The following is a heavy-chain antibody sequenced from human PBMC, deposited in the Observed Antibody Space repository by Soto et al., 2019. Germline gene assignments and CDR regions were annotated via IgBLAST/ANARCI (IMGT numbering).Heavy chain of an antibody. CDR1: GFTFSKHG. CDR3: AKAHGYSSGWRADS. J-gene: IGHJ4*02. V-gene: IGHV3-30*18. D-gene: IGHD6-19*01. CDR2: ISYDGSSQ. Sequence: SLRLSCVASGFTFSKHGIHWVRQAPGKGLEWVAVISYDGSSQYYADSVKGRFTISRDNSKNTVYLQMTTLRREDAAVYFCAKAHGYSSGWRADSWGQGTRVTVSS.